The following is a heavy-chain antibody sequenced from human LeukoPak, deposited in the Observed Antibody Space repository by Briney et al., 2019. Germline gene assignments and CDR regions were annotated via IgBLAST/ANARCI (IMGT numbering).Heavy chain of an antibody. Sequence: ASVKVSCKASGGTFSSYAISWVRQAPGQGLEWMGRIIPILGIANYAQKFQGRVTITADKSTSTAYMELSSLRSEDTAVYYCARASGGSMAKAPFDYWGQGTLVTVSS. V-gene: IGHV1-69*04. J-gene: IGHJ4*02. CDR1: GGTFSSYA. CDR3: ARASGGSMAKAPFDY. D-gene: IGHD3-10*01. CDR2: IIPILGIA.